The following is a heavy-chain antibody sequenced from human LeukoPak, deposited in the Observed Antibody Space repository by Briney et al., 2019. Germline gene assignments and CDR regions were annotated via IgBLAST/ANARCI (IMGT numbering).Heavy chain of an antibody. CDR3: AKDIYYDSSGYRGHFDY. D-gene: IGHD3-22*01. V-gene: IGHV3-30*18. CDR2: MSYDGSNK. Sequence: GSLRLSCAASGFTFSGYAMHWVRQAPGKGLEWVAAMSYDGSNKYYVDSVKGRFTVSRDNSKNTLYLQMNSLRAEDTAVYYCAKDIYYDSSGYRGHFDYWGQGTLVTVSS. CDR1: GFTFSGYA. J-gene: IGHJ4*02.